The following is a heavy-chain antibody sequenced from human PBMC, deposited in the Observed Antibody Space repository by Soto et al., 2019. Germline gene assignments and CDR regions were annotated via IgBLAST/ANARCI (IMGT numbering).Heavy chain of an antibody. D-gene: IGHD3-3*01. Sequence: SETLSLTGTVSDGSFSSGSYYWSWIRQPPGKGLEWIGYIYYSGSTNYNPSLKSRVTISVDTSKNQFSLKLSSVTAADTAVYYCARSPYYDFWSGYSTRFYFDYWGQGTLVTVSS. V-gene: IGHV4-61*01. J-gene: IGHJ4*02. CDR3: ARSPYYDFWSGYSTRFYFDY. CDR1: DGSFSSGSYY. CDR2: IYYSGST.